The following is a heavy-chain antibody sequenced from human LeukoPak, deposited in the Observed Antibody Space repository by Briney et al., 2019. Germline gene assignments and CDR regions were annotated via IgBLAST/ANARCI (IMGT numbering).Heavy chain of an antibody. CDR2: INPNSGGT. J-gene: IGHJ4*02. V-gene: IGHV1-2*02. CDR1: GYTFTGYY. CDR3: ARGYYDSSGYFLGLSGCPDY. Sequence: ASVKLSCKASGYTFTGYYMHWVRQAPGQGLEWMGWINPNSGGTNYAQKFQGRVTMTRDTSISTAYMELSRLRSDDTAVYYCARGYYDSSGYFLGLSGCPDYWGQGTLVTVSS. D-gene: IGHD3-22*01.